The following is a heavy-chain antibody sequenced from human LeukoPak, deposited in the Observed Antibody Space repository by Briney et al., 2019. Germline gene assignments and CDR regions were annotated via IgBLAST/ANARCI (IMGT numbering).Heavy chain of an antibody. CDR3: TTSLPAEARTQVDS. CDR2: IKRKADGGAT. D-gene: IGHD6-19*01. CDR1: GVTFSDAW. V-gene: IGHV3-15*01. J-gene: IGHJ4*02. Sequence: GGALRLSCAASGVTFSDAWMTWVRQAPGRGLEWVGRIKRKADGGATEYAARVKGRVTISRDDSKNTLYLQMTSLKAEAPPVYYCTTSLPAEARTQVDSWGQGIPVTVSS.